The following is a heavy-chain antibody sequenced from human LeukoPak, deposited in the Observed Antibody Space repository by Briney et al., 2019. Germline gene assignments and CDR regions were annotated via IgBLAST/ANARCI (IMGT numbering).Heavy chain of an antibody. Sequence: SGPTLVNPTQTLTLTCTYSGFSLSSRGVGVGWVRQPPGKALEWLTLIYWDDDKRYSPSLTSRLTITKDTSTNQVVLTMTNMDPVDTATYYCAYRRGLALDYWGQGTLVTVSS. CDR2: IYWDDDK. J-gene: IGHJ4*02. CDR1: GFSLSSRGVG. CDR3: AYRRGLALDY. D-gene: IGHD6-19*01. V-gene: IGHV2-5*02.